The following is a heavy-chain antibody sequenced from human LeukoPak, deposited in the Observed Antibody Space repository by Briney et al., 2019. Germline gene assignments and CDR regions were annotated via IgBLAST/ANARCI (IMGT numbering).Heavy chain of an antibody. V-gene: IGHV4-39*01. J-gene: IGHJ6*02. CDR1: GGSISSGSYF. D-gene: IGHD3-22*01. CDR3: ARLDYHSSAYYYPYHYYNMDL. Sequence: KPSETLSLTCNVSGGSISSGSYFWGWIRQPPGKGLEWIGNIYYSGNSYYNPSLKSRVTMSVDTSKNQLSLKLSSVTAADTAVYYCARLDYHSSAYYYPYHYYNMDLWGRGTTVAVSS. CDR2: IYYSGNS.